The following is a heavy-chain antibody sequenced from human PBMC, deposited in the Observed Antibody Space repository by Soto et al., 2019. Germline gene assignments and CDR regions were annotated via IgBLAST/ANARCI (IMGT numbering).Heavy chain of an antibody. J-gene: IGHJ4*02. CDR2: ISSSGVST. Sequence: GGSLRLSCSVFGFTFSSYAMHWVRQARGKGLQYVSSISSSGVSTYYADSVKGRFTISSDNSKNTLYLQMSSLRVEDTAVYYCVKDRYVDYWGQGTLVTVSS. V-gene: IGHV3-64D*06. CDR3: VKDRYVDY. CDR1: GFTFSSYA.